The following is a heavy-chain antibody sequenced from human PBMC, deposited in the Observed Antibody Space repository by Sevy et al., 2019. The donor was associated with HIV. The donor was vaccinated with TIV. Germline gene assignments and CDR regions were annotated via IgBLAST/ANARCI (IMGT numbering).Heavy chain of an antibody. Sequence: SETLSLTCAVYGGSFSGYYWSWIRQPPGKGLEWIGEINHSGSTNYNPSLKSRVTISVDTSKNQFSLKLSSVTAADTAVYYCARGYCSSTSCCGRKGLLYYYYYMDVWGKGTTVTVSS. CDR3: ARGYCSSTSCCGRKGLLYYYYYMDV. D-gene: IGHD2-2*01. V-gene: IGHV4-34*01. CDR2: INHSGST. J-gene: IGHJ6*03. CDR1: GGSFSGYY.